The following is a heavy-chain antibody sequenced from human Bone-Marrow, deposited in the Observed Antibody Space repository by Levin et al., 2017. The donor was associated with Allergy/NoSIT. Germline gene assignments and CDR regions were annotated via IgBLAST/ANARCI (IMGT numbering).Heavy chain of an antibody. D-gene: IGHD3-22*01. CDR3: ARDGGYDGSGSYCGIDY. J-gene: IGHJ4*02. V-gene: IGHV3-7*01. Sequence: GGSLRLSCAASGFTFSRYWMTWVRQAPGKGLEWVANIKQDRSEKYYVDSVKGRFTISRDNAKNSVHLQMNSLRGEDTAVYYCARDGGYDGSGSYCGIDYWGQGTLVTVSS. CDR2: IKQDRSEK. CDR1: GFTFSRYW.